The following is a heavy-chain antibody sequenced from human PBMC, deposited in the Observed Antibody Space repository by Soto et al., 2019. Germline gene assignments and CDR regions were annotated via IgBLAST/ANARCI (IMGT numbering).Heavy chain of an antibody. J-gene: IGHJ4*02. Sequence: QVHLVESGGGVVQPGRSLRLSCAASGFTFSSNGMHRVRQAPGKGLERVAVIWYDGNKKYYGDSVRGRFTISRDNSKNSLYLEMNSLRAEDTAVYYCVVDTSGLLDYWGQGTQVTVSS. CDR1: GFTFSSNG. CDR2: IWYDGNKK. D-gene: IGHD3-22*01. V-gene: IGHV3-33*03. CDR3: VVDTSGLLDY.